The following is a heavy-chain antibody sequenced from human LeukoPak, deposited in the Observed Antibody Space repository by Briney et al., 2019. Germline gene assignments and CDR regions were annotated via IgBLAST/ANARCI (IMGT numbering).Heavy chain of an antibody. CDR1: GFTVSSNY. CDR3: ARGMTAHYWYFDL. D-gene: IGHD2-21*02. V-gene: IGHV3-66*01. J-gene: IGHJ2*01. CDR2: IYNGGST. Sequence: GGALRLSCAASGFTVSSNYMDWVRPAPGKGLEWVSLIYNGGSTYYADSVKGRFTISRDNSKNTLYLQMNRLRPEDTAVYYCARGMTAHYWYFDLWGRGALVTVSS.